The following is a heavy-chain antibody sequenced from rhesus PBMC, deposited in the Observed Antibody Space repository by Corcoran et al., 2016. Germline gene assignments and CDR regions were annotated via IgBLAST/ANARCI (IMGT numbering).Heavy chain of an antibody. D-gene: IGHD1-44*01. CDR2: IAPYKGNK. J-gene: IGHJ4*01. Sequence: QVQLVQSGAEIKQPGASVKLSCKASGYTFTSYYMNWVRQAPGQGLEWIGLIAPYKGNKGYAKNFQGRVTITTDTATSTGYMELSSLRSEDTAVYYCTRAGSGNYGYFDYWGQGVLVTVSS. V-gene: IGHV1-1*01. CDR1: GYTFTSYY. CDR3: TRAGSGNYGYFDY.